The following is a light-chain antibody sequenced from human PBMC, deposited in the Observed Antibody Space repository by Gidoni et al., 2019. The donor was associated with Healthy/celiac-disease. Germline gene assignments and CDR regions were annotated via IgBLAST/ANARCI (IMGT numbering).Light chain of an antibody. CDR1: SSNLRACYD. CDR3: QSYDSSLSGSV. CDR2: GNS. V-gene: IGLV1-40*01. J-gene: IGLJ2*01. Sequence: QSVLTQPPSVSGAPGQRVTISCTGSSSNLRACYDVHWYQQLPGTAPKLLIYGNSNRPSGVPDRFSGSKSGTSASLAITGLQAEDEADYYCQSYDSSLSGSVFGGGTKLTVL.